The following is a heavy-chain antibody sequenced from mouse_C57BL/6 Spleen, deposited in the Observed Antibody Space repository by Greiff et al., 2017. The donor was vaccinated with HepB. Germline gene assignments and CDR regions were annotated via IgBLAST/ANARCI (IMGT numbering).Heavy chain of an antibody. CDR1: GFTFSSYA. CDR2: ISSGGDYI. D-gene: IGHD1-1*01. CDR3: TRDGYAMDY. V-gene: IGHV5-9-1*02. Sequence: DVKLQESGEGLVKPGGSLKLSCAASGFTFSSYAMSWVRQTPEKRLEWVAYISSGGDYIYYADTVKGRFTISRDNARNTLYLQMSSLKSEDTAMYYCTRDGYAMDYWGQGTSVTVSS. J-gene: IGHJ4*01.